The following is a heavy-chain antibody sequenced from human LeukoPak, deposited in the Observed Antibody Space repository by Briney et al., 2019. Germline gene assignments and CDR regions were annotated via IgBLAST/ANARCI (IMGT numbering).Heavy chain of an antibody. J-gene: IGHJ4*02. CDR3: AKGGGSSGWYVVDY. CDR1: GFTFSSYG. Sequence: GGSLRLSCAASGFTFSSYGLHWVRQAPGKGLEWVAVISSDGSNKYYADSVKGRFTISRDYFKNTLYLQMNSLRAEDTAVYYCAKGGGSSGWYVVDYWGQGTLVTVSS. CDR2: ISSDGSNK. D-gene: IGHD6-19*01. V-gene: IGHV3-30*18.